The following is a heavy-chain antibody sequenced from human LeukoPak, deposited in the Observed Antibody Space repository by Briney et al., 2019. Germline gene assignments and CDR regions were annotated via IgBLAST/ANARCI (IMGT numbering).Heavy chain of an antibody. D-gene: IGHD2-15*01. J-gene: IGHJ3*01. CDR3: ARSQSGVFDV. V-gene: IGHV3-74*01. CDR2: MNSDGTSI. CDR1: GFTFTNYW. Sequence: GGSLRLSCVVSGFTFTNYWMQWVRQVPGKGLVWVARMNSDGTSIIHADSVKGRFTISRDNAENTLYLQMNSLRPEDTALYYCARSQSGVFDVWGQGTMVIVSS.